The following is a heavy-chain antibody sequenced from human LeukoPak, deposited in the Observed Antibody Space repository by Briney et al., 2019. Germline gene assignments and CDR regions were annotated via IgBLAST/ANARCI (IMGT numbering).Heavy chain of an antibody. V-gene: IGHV3-7*03. Sequence: PGGSLRLSCAASGFTFRSHWMSWVRLAPGKGLEWVANIKQEGSEKYYVDSVKGRFTVSRDNAKNSLYLQINSLRAEDTAVYYCAREGGNGWSLDYWGQGTLVTVSS. CDR2: IKQEGSEK. D-gene: IGHD6-19*01. J-gene: IGHJ4*02. CDR1: GFTFRSHW. CDR3: AREGGNGWSLDY.